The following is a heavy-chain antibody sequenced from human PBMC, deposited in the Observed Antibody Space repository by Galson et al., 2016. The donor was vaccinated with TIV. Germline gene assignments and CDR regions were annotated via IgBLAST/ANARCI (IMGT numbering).Heavy chain of an antibody. CDR2: ISWNGGKI. J-gene: IGHJ4*02. V-gene: IGHV3-9*01. CDR1: KFTFDDYA. Sequence: SLRLSCAASKFTFDDYAMHWVRQAPGKGLEWVSGISWNGGKIDYADSVKGRFTISRDNADNSLYLEMKSLRPEDTALYYCAKDSGAGTYFIPYYLDSWGQGTLVTDSS. CDR3: AKDSGAGTYFIPYYLDS. D-gene: IGHD3-10*01.